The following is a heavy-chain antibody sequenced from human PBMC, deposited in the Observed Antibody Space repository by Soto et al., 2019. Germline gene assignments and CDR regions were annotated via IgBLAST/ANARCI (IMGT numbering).Heavy chain of an antibody. CDR1: GHTLTEFS. CDR2: FDPEGGEA. V-gene: IGHV1-24*01. J-gene: IGHJ4*02. Sequence: ASVEVSCKISGHTLTEFSIHWVRQAPGKGLEWMGGFDPEGGEAIYAQKWHGRVTVTEDTVTDTAYMELSGLKSDDTAVYYCATGILAARLRSFAYWGQGTLVTVSS. CDR3: ATGILAARLRSFAY. D-gene: IGHD6-6*01.